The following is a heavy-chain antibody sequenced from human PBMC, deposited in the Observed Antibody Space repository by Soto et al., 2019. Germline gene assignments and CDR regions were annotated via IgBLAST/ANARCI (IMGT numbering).Heavy chain of an antibody. CDR1: GGSITSGGYC. CDR3: ARAGYDTSSILDY. CDR2: VFQSGTT. D-gene: IGHD3-22*01. Sequence: QLQLQESGSGLVKPSQALSLTCDVSGGSITSGGYCWTWIRQPAGKGLEWIGCVFQSGTTYYNPSLKGRVTISVDRSKNQFFLNLNSVSAADTAVYYCARAGYDTSSILDYWGQGTLVTVSS. J-gene: IGHJ4*02. V-gene: IGHV4-30-2*01.